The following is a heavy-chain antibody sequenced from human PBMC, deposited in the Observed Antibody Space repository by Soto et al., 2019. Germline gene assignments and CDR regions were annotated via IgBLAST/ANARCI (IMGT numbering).Heavy chain of an antibody. CDR2: ISYDGSNK. Sequence: QVRLVESGGGVVQPGRSLRLSCAASGFTFSSYAMHWVRQAPGKGLEWVAVISYDGSNKYYADSVKGRFTISRDNSKNTLYLQMNSLRAEDTAVYYCARIFIYCGGDCYTPEGDYWGQGTLVTVSS. CDR3: ARIFIYCGGDCYTPEGDY. V-gene: IGHV3-30-3*01. D-gene: IGHD2-21*02. J-gene: IGHJ4*02. CDR1: GFTFSSYA.